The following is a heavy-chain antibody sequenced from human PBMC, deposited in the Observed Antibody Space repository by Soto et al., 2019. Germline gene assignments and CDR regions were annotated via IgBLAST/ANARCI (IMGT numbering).Heavy chain of an antibody. CDR3: AKDRRGSSPLITIFGVVRDNWFDP. D-gene: IGHD3-3*01. CDR2: ISYDGSNK. V-gene: IGHV3-30*18. CDR1: GFTFSSYG. Sequence: PGGSLRLSCAASGFTFSSYGMHWVRQAPGKGLEWVAVISYDGSNKYYADSVKGRFTISRDNSKNTLYLQMNSLRAEDTAVYYCAKDRRGSSPLITIFGVVRDNWFDPWGQGTLVTVSS. J-gene: IGHJ5*02.